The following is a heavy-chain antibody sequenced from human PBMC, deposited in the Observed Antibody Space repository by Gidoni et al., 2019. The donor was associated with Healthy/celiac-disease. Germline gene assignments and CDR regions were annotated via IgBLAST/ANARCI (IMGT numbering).Heavy chain of an antibody. V-gene: IGHV4-59*01. CDR1: GGSISSYF. CDR3: AREYSGGFDY. CDR2: IYYSGST. D-gene: IGHD1-26*01. J-gene: IGHJ4*02. Sequence: QVQLQESGPGLVKPSETLSLTCTVSGGSISSYFWSWIRQPPGKGLEWIGYIYYSGSTNDNPSLKSRVTISVDTSKNQFSLKLSSVTAADTAVYYCAREYSGGFDYWGQGTLVTVSS.